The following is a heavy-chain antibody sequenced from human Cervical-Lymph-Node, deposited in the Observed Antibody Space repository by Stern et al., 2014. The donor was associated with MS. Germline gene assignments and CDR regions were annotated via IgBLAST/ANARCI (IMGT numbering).Heavy chain of an antibody. J-gene: IGHJ3*02. D-gene: IGHD3-10*01. V-gene: IGHV4-39*01. CDR3: ARWLGAFDI. CDR1: GGSVSSRYYY. CDR2: MFYSGST. Sequence: QVQLVESGPGLVKPSETLSLTCTVSGGSVSSRYYYFGWLRQSPGKGLEWIVSMFYSGSTYYNPSLKSRFTMSVDTSKNQISLKMTSVTAEDTAVYYCARWLGAFDIWGRGTMVTVSS.